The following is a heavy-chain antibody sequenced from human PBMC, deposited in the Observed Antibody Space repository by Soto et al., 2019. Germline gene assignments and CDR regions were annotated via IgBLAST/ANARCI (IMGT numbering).Heavy chain of an antibody. J-gene: IGHJ6*02. CDR3: AKDSRDIVVVPAAMGDYYYGMDV. Sequence: PGGSLRLSCAASGFTFSSYGMHWVRQAPGKGLEWVAVISYDGSNKYYADSAKGRFTISRDNSKNTLYLQMNSLRAEDTAVYYCAKDSRDIVVVPAAMGDYYYGMDVWGQGTTVTVSS. CDR1: GFTFSSYG. V-gene: IGHV3-30*18. D-gene: IGHD2-2*01. CDR2: ISYDGSNK.